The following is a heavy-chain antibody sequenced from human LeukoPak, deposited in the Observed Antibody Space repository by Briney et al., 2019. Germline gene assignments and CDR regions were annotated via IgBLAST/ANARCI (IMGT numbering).Heavy chain of an antibody. Sequence: SETLSLTRTVSGGSISSRTYYWAWIRQPPGKGLEWIGSINYSGKLTYNPSLKSRVTVSLDTSRNQFSLTLSSVTAADTAVYYCARDFGDWRTDYWGQGTLVTVSS. J-gene: IGHJ4*02. CDR2: INYSGKL. CDR3: ARDFGDWRTDY. CDR1: GGSISSRTYY. D-gene: IGHD2-21*02. V-gene: IGHV4-39*07.